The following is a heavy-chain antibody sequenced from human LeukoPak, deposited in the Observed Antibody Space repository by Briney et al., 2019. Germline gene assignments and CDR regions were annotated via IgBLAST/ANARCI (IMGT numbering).Heavy chain of an antibody. CDR3: ARGLATITQDSFDV. CDR1: GGSISNYY. J-gene: IGHJ3*01. Sequence: SETLSLTCTVSGGSISNYYWSWLRQSAGKGLEWIGRIHSSGSTNFNPSLRSRVTMSADTSKHQFSLWLTSMTAADTALYYCARGLATITQDSFDVWGLGTMVTVSS. V-gene: IGHV4-4*07. CDR2: IHSSGST. D-gene: IGHD3-9*01.